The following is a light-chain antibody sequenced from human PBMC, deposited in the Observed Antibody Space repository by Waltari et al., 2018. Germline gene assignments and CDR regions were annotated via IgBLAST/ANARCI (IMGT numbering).Light chain of an antibody. Sequence: DIVMTQSPLSLPVTPGEPASISCRASQSLLHTNAYNYLDWYLQKPGQSPQLLIYLGSNRASGVPDRFSGSGSGTDFTLKISRVEAEDVWVYYCMQALQTPWTFGQGTKVEIK. CDR3: MQALQTPWT. V-gene: IGKV2-28*01. J-gene: IGKJ1*01. CDR1: QSLLHTNAYNY. CDR2: LGS.